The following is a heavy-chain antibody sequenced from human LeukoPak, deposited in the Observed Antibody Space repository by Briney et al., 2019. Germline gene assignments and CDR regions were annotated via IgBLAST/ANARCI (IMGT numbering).Heavy chain of an antibody. J-gene: IGHJ6*02. Sequence: GGSLRLSCAASGFTFSNYVMSWVRQAPGKGLEWVSSITTSSSYIYYADSVKGRFTISRENAKNSLYLQMNSLRAEDTAVYYCARDSPSGYYYGMDVWGQGTTVTVSS. CDR1: GFTFSNYV. CDR3: ARDSPSGYYYGMDV. CDR2: ITTSSSYI. D-gene: IGHD6-25*01. V-gene: IGHV3-21*01.